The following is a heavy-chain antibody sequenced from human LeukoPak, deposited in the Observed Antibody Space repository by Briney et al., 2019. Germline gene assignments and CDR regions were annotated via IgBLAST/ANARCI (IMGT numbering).Heavy chain of an antibody. CDR3: ARVSGYYSYFDY. CDR1: GFTFSSYS. J-gene: IGHJ4*02. V-gene: IGHV3-48*04. Sequence: PGGSLRLSCAASGFTFSSYSMNWVRQAPGKGLEWVSYISSSGSTIYYADSVKGRFTISRDNAKNSLYLQMNSLRAEDTAVYYCARVSGYYSYFDYWGQGTLVTVSS. D-gene: IGHD3-22*01. CDR2: ISSSGSTI.